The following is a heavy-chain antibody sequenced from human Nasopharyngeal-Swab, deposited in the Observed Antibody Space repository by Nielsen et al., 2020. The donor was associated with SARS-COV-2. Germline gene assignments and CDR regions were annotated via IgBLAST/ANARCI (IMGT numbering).Heavy chain of an antibody. J-gene: IGHJ6*02. V-gene: IGHV3-30*18. Sequence: GESLKISCAASGFTFSSYGMHWVRQAPGKGLEWVAVISYDGSNKYYADSAKGRFTISRDNSKNTLYLQMNSLRAEDTAVYYCAKAETPYYYGSGPIYYYYGMDVWGQGTTVTVSS. D-gene: IGHD3-10*01. CDR1: GFTFSSYG. CDR3: AKAETPYYYGSGPIYYYYGMDV. CDR2: ISYDGSNK.